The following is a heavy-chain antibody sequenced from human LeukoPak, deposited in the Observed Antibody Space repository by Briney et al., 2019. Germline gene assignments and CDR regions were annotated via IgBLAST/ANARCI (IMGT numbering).Heavy chain of an antibody. CDR3: AKDHLAVAGTGY. D-gene: IGHD6-19*01. J-gene: IGHJ4*02. Sequence: PGGSLRLSCAASGFTFSSYGMHWVRQAPGKGLEWVAFIRYDGSNKYYADSVKGRFTISRDNSKNTLYLQMNSLRAGDTAVYYCAKDHLAVAGTGYWGQGTLVTVSS. CDR1: GFTFSSYG. CDR2: IRYDGSNK. V-gene: IGHV3-30*02.